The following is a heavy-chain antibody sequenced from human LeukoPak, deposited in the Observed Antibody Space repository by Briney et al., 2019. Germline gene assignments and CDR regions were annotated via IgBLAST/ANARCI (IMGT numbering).Heavy chain of an antibody. D-gene: IGHD2/OR15-2a*01. CDR3: ARDQGVLDAFDI. J-gene: IGHJ3*02. V-gene: IGHV4-38-2*02. Sequence: SETLSLTCTVSGYSISSGYYWGWIRQPPGKGLKWIGTFYHSGNTYYNPFLKSRVTISIDTSKNQFSLKLSSVTAADTAVYYCARDQGVLDAFDIWGQGVLVTVSS. CDR2: FYHSGNT. CDR1: GYSISSGYY.